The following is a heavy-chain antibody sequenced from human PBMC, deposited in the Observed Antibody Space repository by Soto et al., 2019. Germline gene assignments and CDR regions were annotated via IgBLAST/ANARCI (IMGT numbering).Heavy chain of an antibody. CDR1: GFSFGDYG. D-gene: IGHD2-15*01. V-gene: IGHV3-9*01. J-gene: IGHJ6*02. CDR2: ISWKSASI. Sequence: DVQLVESGGDLVQPGRSLRLSCAASGFSFGDYGMHWVRQAPGKGLEWVSGISWKSASIGYADSVKGRFTISRDNAKNLLYLQMNSLSAGDTALYHCAKSRGGTANGLDVWGQGTTVTVSS. CDR3: AKSRGGTANGLDV.